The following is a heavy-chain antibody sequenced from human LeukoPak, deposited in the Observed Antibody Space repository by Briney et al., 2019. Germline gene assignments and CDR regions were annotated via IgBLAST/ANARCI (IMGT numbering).Heavy chain of an antibody. V-gene: IGHV3-13*05. Sequence: PGGPLRLPCAASGFTFSSYDMHWVRHATGKGLEWVSAIGTAGDPYYPGSVKGRFTISRENAKNSLSLQMNSLRAGDTAVYYCARGGHGDYYYYGMDVWGKGTTVTVSS. J-gene: IGHJ6*04. D-gene: IGHD4-17*01. CDR3: ARGGHGDYYYYGMDV. CDR2: IGTAGDP. CDR1: GFTFSSYD.